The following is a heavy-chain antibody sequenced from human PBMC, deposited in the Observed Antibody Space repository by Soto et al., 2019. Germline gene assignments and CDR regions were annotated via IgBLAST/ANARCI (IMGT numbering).Heavy chain of an antibody. CDR3: AHRSVDTVLATEY. D-gene: IGHD5-18*01. J-gene: IGHJ4*02. V-gene: IGHV2-5*02. Sequence: QITLKESGPTLLKPTQTLTLTCTFSGFSLSTNGVGVVWIRQPPGKALEGLAPIYWDDDQRYSPSLKSRLARSKDTSKTQVFLTMTHMGPVDPATYYCAHRSVDTVLATEYWGQGILVTVSS. CDR1: GFSLSTNGVG. CDR2: IYWDDDQ.